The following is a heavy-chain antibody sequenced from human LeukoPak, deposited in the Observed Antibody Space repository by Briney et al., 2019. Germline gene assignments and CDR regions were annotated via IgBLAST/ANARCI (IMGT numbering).Heavy chain of an antibody. V-gene: IGHV3-23*01. D-gene: IGHD1-26*01. CDR3: AKDPIFSGSYGVFDS. J-gene: IGHJ4*02. CDR1: GFTFSSCA. CDR2: IIDSGNSL. Sequence: GGSLRLSCAASGFTFSSCAMSWVRQAPGKGLEWVSTIIDSGNSLYYADSVEGRFTISRDNSKNTLYLQMNSLRAGDTAVYYCAKDPIFSGSYGVFDSWGQGTLATVSS.